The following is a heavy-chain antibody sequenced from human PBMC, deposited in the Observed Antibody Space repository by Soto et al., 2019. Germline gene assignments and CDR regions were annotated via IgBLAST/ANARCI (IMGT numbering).Heavy chain of an antibody. CDR1: GYPITELS. Sequence: VKIVCVVPGYPITELSMHLVRLAAGEGQEWMGGFDAEDGETIYSQQFQGRVTMTEDTSTDKAYMELRSLRPEDTAVYYCAILALVSGKYSYYYGLDVWGEASTVTFSS. J-gene: IGHJ6*01. D-gene: IGHD1-26*01. V-gene: IGHV1-24*01. CDR2: FDAEDGET. CDR3: AILALVSGKYSYYYGLDV.